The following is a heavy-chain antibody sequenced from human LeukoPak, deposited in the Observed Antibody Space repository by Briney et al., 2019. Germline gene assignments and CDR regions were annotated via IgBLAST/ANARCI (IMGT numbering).Heavy chain of an antibody. V-gene: IGHV7-4-1*02. CDR2: INTNTGNP. J-gene: IGHJ6*02. Sequence: GASVTVSCKASGYTFTGYYMHWVRQAPGQGLEWMGWINTNTGNPTYAQGFTGRFVFSLDTSVSTAYLQISSLKAEDTAVYYCAREGEEGSLWWRLTTSKSYGMDVWGQGTTVTVSS. D-gene: IGHD2-21*02. CDR1: GYTFTGYY. CDR3: AREGEEGSLWWRLTTSKSYGMDV.